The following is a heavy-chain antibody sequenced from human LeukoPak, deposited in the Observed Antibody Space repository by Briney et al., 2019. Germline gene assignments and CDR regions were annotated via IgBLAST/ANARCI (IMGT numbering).Heavy chain of an antibody. CDR2: ISSSSSYI. Sequence: PGGSLRLSCAASGFTFSSYSMNWVRQAPGKGLEGVSFISSSSSYIYYRASVKGRFTITRDNARNSLYLHMNSLRAEDTAVYYCARDRRVQLWSPAGFDYWGQGTLVTVSS. D-gene: IGHD5-18*01. CDR3: ARDRRVQLWSPAGFDY. CDR1: GFTFSSYS. J-gene: IGHJ4*02. V-gene: IGHV3-21*01.